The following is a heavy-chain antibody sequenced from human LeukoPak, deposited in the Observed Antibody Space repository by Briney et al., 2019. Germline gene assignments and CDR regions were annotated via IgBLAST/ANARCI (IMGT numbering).Heavy chain of an antibody. CDR3: ARGRWLQYYFDY. Sequence: GGSLRLSCVVSGFNFDNFAMHWVRQPLGKGLEWVAVISYDGSNKYYADSVKGRFTISRDNSKNTLYLQMNSLRAEDTAVYYCARGRWLQYYFDYWGQGTLVTVSS. CDR2: ISYDGSNK. J-gene: IGHJ4*02. D-gene: IGHD5-24*01. CDR1: GFNFDNFA. V-gene: IGHV3-30-3*01.